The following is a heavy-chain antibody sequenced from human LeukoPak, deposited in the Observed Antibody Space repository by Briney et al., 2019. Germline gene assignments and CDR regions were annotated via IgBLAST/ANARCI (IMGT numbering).Heavy chain of an antibody. Sequence: SETLSLTCAVYGGSFSGYYGSWIRQPPGKGLEWIGEINHRGSTNYNPSLKSRVTISVDTSKNQFSLKLSSVTAADTAVYYCARDRAMVRGVIKRDYWGQGTLVTVSS. CDR1: GGSFSGYY. V-gene: IGHV4-34*01. CDR2: INHRGST. J-gene: IGHJ4*02. CDR3: ARDRAMVRGVIKRDY. D-gene: IGHD3-10*01.